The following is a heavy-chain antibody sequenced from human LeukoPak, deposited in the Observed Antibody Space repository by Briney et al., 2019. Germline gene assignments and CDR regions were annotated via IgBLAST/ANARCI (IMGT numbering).Heavy chain of an antibody. CDR2: INPNSGGT. J-gene: IGHJ4*02. Sequence: ASVKVSCKASGYTFTGYYMHWVRQAPGQGLEWMGWINPNSGGTNYALKFQGRVTMTRDTSISTAYMELSRLRSDDTAVYYCARDRRDSSGYYYWGQGTLVTVSS. CDR3: ARDRRDSSGYYY. CDR1: GYTFTGYY. D-gene: IGHD3-22*01. V-gene: IGHV1-2*02.